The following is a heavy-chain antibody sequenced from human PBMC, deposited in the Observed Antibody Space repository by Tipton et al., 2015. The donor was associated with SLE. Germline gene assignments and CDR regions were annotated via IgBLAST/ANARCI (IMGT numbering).Heavy chain of an antibody. D-gene: IGHD2-15*01. J-gene: IGHJ6*02. V-gene: IGHV4-34*01. CDR2: INHSGST. CDR1: GGSFSGYY. CDR3: ARRTMVVAANGMDV. Sequence: TLYLTCAVYGGSFSGYYRSWIRQPPGKGLEWIGGINHSGSTHYNPSLKSRVTISVDTSKNQFSLKLSSATAADTAVYYCARRTMVVAANGMDVWGQGTTVTVSS.